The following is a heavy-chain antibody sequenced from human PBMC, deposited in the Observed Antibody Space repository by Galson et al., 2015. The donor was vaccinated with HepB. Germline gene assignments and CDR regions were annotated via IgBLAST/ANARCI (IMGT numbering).Heavy chain of an antibody. D-gene: IGHD3-10*01. CDR1: GFSFRDYY. J-gene: IGHJ3*02. V-gene: IGHV3-11*06. Sequence: SLRLSCAASGFSFRDYYMSWIRQAPGKGLQWISYISATSRYTRYADSVKGRFTISRDNARNSLYLQMNSLRAEDTAVYYCVRVFEERGQLGETYYNYAFDIWGQGTMVTVSS. CDR2: ISATSRYT. CDR3: VRVFEERGQLGETYYNYAFDI.